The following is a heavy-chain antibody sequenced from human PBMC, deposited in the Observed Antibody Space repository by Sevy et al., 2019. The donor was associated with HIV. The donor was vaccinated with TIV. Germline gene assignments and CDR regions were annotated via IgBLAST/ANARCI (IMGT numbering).Heavy chain of an antibody. V-gene: IGHV3-30*18. Sequence: GSLRLSCAASGFTFSSYGMHWVRQAPGKGLEWVAVISYDGSNKYYADSVKGRFTISRDNSKNTLYLQMNSLRAEDTAVYYCAKGDGYSYGPGGYWGQGTLVTVSS. D-gene: IGHD5-18*01. J-gene: IGHJ4*02. CDR2: ISYDGSNK. CDR3: AKGDGYSYGPGGY. CDR1: GFTFSSYG.